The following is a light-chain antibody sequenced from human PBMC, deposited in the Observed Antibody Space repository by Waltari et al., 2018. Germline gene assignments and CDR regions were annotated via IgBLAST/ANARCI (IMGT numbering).Light chain of an antibody. CDR3: QQYNNWPPYT. J-gene: IGKJ2*01. CDR1: QSVSSN. CDR2: GAS. V-gene: IGKV3-15*01. Sequence: EIVMTQSPATLSVSPGERATLSCRASQSVSSNLAWYQQKPGQAPRLLIYGASTRATGTPARFSGRGSGTEFTLTISSLQSEDFAVYYCQQYNNWPPYTFGQGTKLEIK.